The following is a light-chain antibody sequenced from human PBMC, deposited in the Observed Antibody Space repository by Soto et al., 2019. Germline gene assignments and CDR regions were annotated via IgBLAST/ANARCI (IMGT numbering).Light chain of an antibody. J-gene: IGKJ5*01. CDR1: QSVSSNY. Sequence: EIVLTQSPGTLSLSPGERATLSCRASQSVSSNYLAWYQQIPGQAPRLLIYGVSSRAAGIPDRFSGSGSGIDFTLTINRLEPEDFAVYYCQQYHNTPITFGQGTRLENK. V-gene: IGKV3-20*01. CDR2: GVS. CDR3: QQYHNTPIT.